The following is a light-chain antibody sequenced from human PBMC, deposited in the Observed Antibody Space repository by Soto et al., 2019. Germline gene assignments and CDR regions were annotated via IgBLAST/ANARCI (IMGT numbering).Light chain of an antibody. CDR1: QGISSA. CDR3: QQFNSYPLT. CDR2: DAS. V-gene: IGKV1-13*02. J-gene: IGKJ5*01. Sequence: AIQLTQSPSSLSASVGDRVTITCRASQGISSALAWYQQKPGKAPKLLIYDASSLDSGVPSRFSGSGSGTDFTLTISSLQPDDFATYYCQQFNSYPLTFGQGTRLEIE.